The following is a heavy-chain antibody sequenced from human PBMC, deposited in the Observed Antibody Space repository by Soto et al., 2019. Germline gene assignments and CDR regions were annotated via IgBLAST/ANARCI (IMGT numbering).Heavy chain of an antibody. CDR2: ISYDGSNK. CDR1: GFTFSSYG. Sequence: GGSLRLSCAASGFTFSSYGMHWVRQAPGKGLEWVAVISYDGSNKYYADSVKGRFTISRDNSKNTPYLQMNSLRAEDTAVYYCAKDGQLRKPSYYGMDVWGQGTTVTVSS. V-gene: IGHV3-30*18. J-gene: IGHJ6*02. CDR3: AKDGQLRKPSYYGMDV. D-gene: IGHD2-2*01.